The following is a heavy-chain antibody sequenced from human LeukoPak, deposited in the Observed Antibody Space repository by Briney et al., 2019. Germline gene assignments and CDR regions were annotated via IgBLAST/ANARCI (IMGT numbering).Heavy chain of an antibody. CDR3: ATGSYYYGSGSYYGYYYYYYMDV. CDR1: GGSFSGYY. CDR2: FYYSGST. Sequence: KPSETLSLTCAVYGGSFSGYYWSWIRQPPGKGLEWIGYFYYSGSTNYNPSLKSRVTISVDTSKNQFSLKLSSVTAADTAVYYCATGSYYYGSGSYYGYYYYYYMDVWGKGTTVTISS. J-gene: IGHJ6*03. V-gene: IGHV4-59*01. D-gene: IGHD3-10*01.